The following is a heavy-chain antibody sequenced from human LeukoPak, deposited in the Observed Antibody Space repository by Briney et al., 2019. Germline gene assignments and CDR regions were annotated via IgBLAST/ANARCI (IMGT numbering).Heavy chain of an antibody. Sequence: GGSLRLSCAASGYTFTSYDINWVRQATGQGLEWMGWMNPNSGNTGYAQKFQGRVTITSDTSIGTAYMELSSLKSEDTAVYYCARGTRDCTSAGCYNYWGQGTLVTVSS. V-gene: IGHV1-8*03. J-gene: IGHJ4*02. CDR1: GYTFTSYD. D-gene: IGHD2-2*02. CDR3: ARGTRDCTSAGCYNY. CDR2: MNPNSGNT.